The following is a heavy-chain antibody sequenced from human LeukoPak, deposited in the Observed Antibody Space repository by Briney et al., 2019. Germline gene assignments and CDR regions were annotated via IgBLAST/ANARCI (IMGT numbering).Heavy chain of an antibody. Sequence: GGSLRLSCAASGFTFSTYSMNWVRQAPGKGLEWVSSISSGSSYIYYADSVKGRFTISRDNAKNSLYLQMNSLRAADTAVYYCARVYNYRTVTDACDIWGQGTMVTVSS. J-gene: IGHJ3*02. D-gene: IGHD1-1*01. CDR2: ISSGSSYI. V-gene: IGHV3-21*01. CDR3: ARVYNYRTVTDACDI. CDR1: GFTFSTYS.